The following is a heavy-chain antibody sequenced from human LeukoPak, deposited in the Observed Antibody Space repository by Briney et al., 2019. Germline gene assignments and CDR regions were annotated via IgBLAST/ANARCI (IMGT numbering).Heavy chain of an antibody. Sequence: SVKVSCKASGGTFSSYAISWVRQAPGQGLEWMGGIIPIFGTANYAQKFQGRVTITADESTSTAYMELSSLRSEDTTVYYCAHSCYSSSWYCFDYWGQGTLVTVSS. CDR1: GGTFSSYA. D-gene: IGHD6-13*01. V-gene: IGHV1-69*13. CDR3: AHSCYSSSWYCFDY. CDR2: IIPIFGTA. J-gene: IGHJ4*02.